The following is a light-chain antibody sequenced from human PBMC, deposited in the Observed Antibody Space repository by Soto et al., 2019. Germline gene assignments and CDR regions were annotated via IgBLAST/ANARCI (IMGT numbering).Light chain of an antibody. Sequence: AIRLTQSPSSLSASVGDRVNITCRASQGIRHDLGWYQQKPGQAPKLLIYTTSTLQSGVPSRFSGSGSGTDLTLPISVLQLEDFPPYYGLKIYTYPLPFGEGPRWRS. CDR3: LKIYTYPLP. V-gene: IGKV1-6*01. J-gene: IGKJ4*01. CDR1: QGIRHD. CDR2: TTS.